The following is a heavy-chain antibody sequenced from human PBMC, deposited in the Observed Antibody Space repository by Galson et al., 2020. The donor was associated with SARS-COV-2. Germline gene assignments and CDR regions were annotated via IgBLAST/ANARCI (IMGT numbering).Heavy chain of an antibody. CDR3: TRLVVILGASSLDY. CDR1: GFTFGDFA. CDR2: IISKAYGGTS. Sequence: GGSLRLSCAASGFTFGDFALSCFRQAPGKGLEWVGFIISKAYGGTSQYAASVRGRFTISRDDSNNIAFLQMNSLKTEDTAVYYCTRLVVILGASSLDYWGQGTLVTVSS. J-gene: IGHJ4*02. D-gene: IGHD1-26*01. V-gene: IGHV3-49*03.